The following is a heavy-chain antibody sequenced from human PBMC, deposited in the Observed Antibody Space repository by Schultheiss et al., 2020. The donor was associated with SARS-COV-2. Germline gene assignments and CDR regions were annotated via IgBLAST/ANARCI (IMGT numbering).Heavy chain of an antibody. CDR3: ARGDRYSSSMSSLDY. J-gene: IGHJ4*02. D-gene: IGHD6-6*01. CDR1: DDSIASGVYY. V-gene: IGHV4-61*08. Sequence: SETLSLTCAVSDDSIASGVYYWSWIRQPPGKGLEWIGYIYYSGSTNYNPSLKSRVTISVDTSKNQFSLKLSSVTAADTAVYYCARGDRYSSSMSSLDYWGQGTLVTVSS. CDR2: IYYSGST.